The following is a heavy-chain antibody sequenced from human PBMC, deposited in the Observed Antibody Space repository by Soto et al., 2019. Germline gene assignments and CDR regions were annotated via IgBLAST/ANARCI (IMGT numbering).Heavy chain of an antibody. V-gene: IGHV1-18*01. D-gene: IGHD6-19*01. CDR2: ISAYNGNT. Sequence: ASVKVSCKASGYTFTSYGISWVRQAPGQGLEWMGWISAYNGNTNYAQKLQGRVTMTTDTSTSTAYMELRSLRSDDTAVYYCARPSQEYSSGWFDAFDIWGQGTMVTVSS. CDR1: GYTFTSYG. CDR3: ARPSQEYSSGWFDAFDI. J-gene: IGHJ3*02.